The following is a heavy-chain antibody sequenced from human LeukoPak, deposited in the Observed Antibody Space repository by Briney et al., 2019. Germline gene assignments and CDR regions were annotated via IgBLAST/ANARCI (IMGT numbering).Heavy chain of an antibody. J-gene: IGHJ4*02. D-gene: IGHD3-9*01. CDR3: ARDLSFDWFPYYFDY. Sequence: SETLSLTCTVSGGSISSSSYYWGWIRQPPGKGLEWIGSIYYSGSTYYNPSLKSRVTISIDTSKNQFSLKVSSVTAADTAIYYCARDLSFDWFPYYFDYWGQGILVTVSS. CDR1: GGSISSSSYY. V-gene: IGHV4-39*07. CDR2: IYYSGST.